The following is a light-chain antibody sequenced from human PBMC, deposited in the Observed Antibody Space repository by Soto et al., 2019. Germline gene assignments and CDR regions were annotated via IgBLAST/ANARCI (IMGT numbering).Light chain of an antibody. V-gene: IGKV3-20*01. CDR1: QSVSSN. CDR3: QQYGSSPWT. J-gene: IGKJ1*01. CDR2: GAS. Sequence: EIVLPQSPGTLSLSPGASATLSCRASQSVSSNLAWYKKKPGQAPRLLIYGASSRATGIPDRLSGIGSGTDFTLTISRLEPEDVAVDDCQQYGSSPWTFGQGTKVDIK.